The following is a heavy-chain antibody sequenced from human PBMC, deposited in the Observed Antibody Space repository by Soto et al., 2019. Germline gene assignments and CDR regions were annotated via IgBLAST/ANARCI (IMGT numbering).Heavy chain of an antibody. Sequence: EVQLVESGGGLVKPGGSLRLSCAASGFTFSNAWMSWVRQAPGKGLEWVGRIKSKTDGGTTDYAAPVKGRFTISRDDSKNPLYLQVNSLKTEYTAVYYCTTDYPRSLPGYWGQGTLVTVSS. CDR3: TTDYPRSLPGY. CDR2: IKSKTDGGTT. CDR1: GFTFSNAW. V-gene: IGHV3-15*01. J-gene: IGHJ4*02.